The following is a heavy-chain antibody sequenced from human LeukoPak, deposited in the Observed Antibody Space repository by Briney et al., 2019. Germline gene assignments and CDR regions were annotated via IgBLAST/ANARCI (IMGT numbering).Heavy chain of an antibody. CDR2: ISASGGST. CDR3: AKNSGNSKQAAFDI. CDR1: GFTFSSYA. Sequence: GGSLRLSCTASGFTFSSYAMTWVRQAPGKGLEWVSVISASGGSTYSADSVKGGFTISRDNAKNTVYMQMNSRRAEDTALYYCAKNSGNSKQAAFDIGGQGTMVTVS. J-gene: IGHJ3*02. D-gene: IGHD1-26*01. V-gene: IGHV3-23*01.